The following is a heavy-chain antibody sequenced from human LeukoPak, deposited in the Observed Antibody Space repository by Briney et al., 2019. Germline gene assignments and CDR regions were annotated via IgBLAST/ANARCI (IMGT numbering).Heavy chain of an antibody. CDR2: INHSGST. D-gene: IGHD3-10*01. V-gene: IGHV4-34*01. CDR1: GGSFSGYY. CDR3: ARVRTVRGVFGS. Sequence: SETLSLTCAVYGGSFSGYYWSWIRQPPGKGLEWIGEINHSGSTNYNPSLKSRVTISVDTSKNQFSLKLSSVTAADTAVYYCARVRTVRGVFGSWGQGTLVTVSS. J-gene: IGHJ4*02.